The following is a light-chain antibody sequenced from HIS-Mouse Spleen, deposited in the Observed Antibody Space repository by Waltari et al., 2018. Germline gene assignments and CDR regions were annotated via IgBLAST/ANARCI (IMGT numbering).Light chain of an antibody. CDR1: SGDVGSSKL. V-gene: IGLV2-23*01. Sequence: SALTQPASVSGFPGQSITISCTGTSGDVGSSKLVSWSQPHPGQASKLMIYEGSRRPSGVSNRFSGSKSGNTASLTISGLQAEYEADYYCCSYAGSSTLVFGGGTKLTGL. CDR2: EGS. CDR3: CSYAGSSTLV. J-gene: IGLJ2*01.